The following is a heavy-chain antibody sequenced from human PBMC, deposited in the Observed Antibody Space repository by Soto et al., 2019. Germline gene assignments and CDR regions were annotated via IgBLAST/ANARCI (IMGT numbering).Heavy chain of an antibody. CDR3: TTDPGYYFNVVY. CDR1: GFTFCHAW. V-gene: IGHV3-15*01. CDR2: IKSKTDGGTT. Sequence: WGSLRLSCASSGFTFCHAWMSWVRQAPGKGLEWVGRIKSKTDGGTTDYAAPVKGRFTISRDDSKNTLYLQMNSLKTEDTAVYYCTTDPGYYFNVVYWGQGTLVTVSS. D-gene: IGHD3-22*01. J-gene: IGHJ4*02.